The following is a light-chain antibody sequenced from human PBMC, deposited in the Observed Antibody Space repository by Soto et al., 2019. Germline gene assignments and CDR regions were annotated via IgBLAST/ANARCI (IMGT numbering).Light chain of an antibody. CDR1: SFDVGGYNY. J-gene: IGLJ1*01. V-gene: IGLV2-11*01. Sequence: QSVLTQPRSGSGSPGQSVTISCTGTSFDVGGYNYVSWYQQHPGKAPKLMIYDVSKRPSGVPDRFSGSKSGNTASLTISGLQAEDEADYYCCSYAGSYTYVFGTGTKVTVL. CDR3: CSYAGSYTYV. CDR2: DVS.